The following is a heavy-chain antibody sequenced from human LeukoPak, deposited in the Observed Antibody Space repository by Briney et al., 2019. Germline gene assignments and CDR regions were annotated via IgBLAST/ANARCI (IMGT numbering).Heavy chain of an antibody. CDR3: ARREGSNYFGY. CDR2: IYYSGST. V-gene: IGHV4-39*01. D-gene: IGHD3-22*01. Sequence: PSETLSLTCTVSGGSISSSSYYWGWIRQPPGKGLEWIGSIYYSGSTYYNSSLKSRVTISVDTSKNQFSLKLNSVTAADTAVYYCARREGSNYFGYWGQGTLVTVSS. J-gene: IGHJ4*02. CDR1: GGSISSSSYY.